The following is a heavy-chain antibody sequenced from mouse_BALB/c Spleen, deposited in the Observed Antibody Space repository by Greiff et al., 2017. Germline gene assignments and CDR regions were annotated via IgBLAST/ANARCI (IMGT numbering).Heavy chain of an antibody. CDR2: INPSNGGT. V-gene: IGHV1S81*02. J-gene: IGHJ2*01. Sequence: VKLMESGAELVKPGASVKLSCKASGYTFTSYYMYWVKQRPGQGLEWIGEINPSNGGTNFNEKFKSKATLTVDKSSSTAYMQLSSLTSEDSAVYYCTSGVFDYWGQGTTLTVSS. CDR1: GYTFTSYY. CDR3: TSGVFDY.